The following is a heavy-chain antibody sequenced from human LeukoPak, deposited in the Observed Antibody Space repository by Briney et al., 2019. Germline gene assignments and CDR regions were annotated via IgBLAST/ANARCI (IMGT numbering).Heavy chain of an antibody. D-gene: IGHD5-12*01. CDR3: ARDREAKARIGGMDV. CDR2: ISESSSYT. J-gene: IGHJ6*02. Sequence: PGGSLRLSCAASRFMFSGYSMNWVRQAPGKGLEWVSYISESSSYTYYADSVKGRFTISRDNAKNSLYLQMSSLRDEDTAIYYCARDREAKARIGGMDVWGQGTTVIVSS. CDR1: RFMFSGYS. V-gene: IGHV3-21*06.